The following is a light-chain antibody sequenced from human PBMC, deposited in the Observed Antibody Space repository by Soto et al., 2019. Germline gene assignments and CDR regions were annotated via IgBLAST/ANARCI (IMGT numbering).Light chain of an antibody. Sequence: EVVMTQSPATLSVSPGERATLSCRASQSVNNYLAWFQQIPGQAPRLLIYDASTRATGIPARFSGSGSGTDFTLTISSLEPEGFAVYYCQQRSNWPRTFGQGTKVDIK. CDR1: QSVNNY. CDR2: DAS. CDR3: QQRSNWPRT. J-gene: IGKJ1*01. V-gene: IGKV3-11*01.